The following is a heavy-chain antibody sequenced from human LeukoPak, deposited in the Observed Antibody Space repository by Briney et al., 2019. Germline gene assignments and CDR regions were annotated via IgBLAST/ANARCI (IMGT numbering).Heavy chain of an antibody. CDR3: ARDGQYGDYVSFDY. V-gene: IGHV1-18*01. D-gene: IGHD4-17*01. J-gene: IGHJ4*02. CDR2: ISAYNGNT. Sequence: ASVKVSCKASGYAFTSYGISWVRQAPGQGLEWMGWISAYNGNTNYAQKLQGRVTMTTDTSTSTAYMELRSLRSDDTAVYCCARDGQYGDYVSFDYWGQGTLVTVSS. CDR1: GYAFTSYG.